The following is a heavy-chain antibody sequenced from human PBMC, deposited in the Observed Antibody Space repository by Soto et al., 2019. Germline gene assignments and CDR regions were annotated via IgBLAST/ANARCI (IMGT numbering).Heavy chain of an antibody. CDR2: ISAYNGNT. Sequence: QVQLVQSGAEVKKPGASVKVSCKASGYTFTSYGISWVRQAPGQGLEWMGWISAYNGNTNYAQQLQGRVTLTPDTSTSTAYMGLRSLRSDDTAVYYCARDWAAGGPFDYWGQGTLVTVSS. J-gene: IGHJ4*02. V-gene: IGHV1-18*01. D-gene: IGHD6-13*01. CDR1: GYTFTSYG. CDR3: ARDWAAGGPFDY.